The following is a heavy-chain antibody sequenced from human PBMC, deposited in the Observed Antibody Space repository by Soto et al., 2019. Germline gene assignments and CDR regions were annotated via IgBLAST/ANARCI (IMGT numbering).Heavy chain of an antibody. Sequence: SLRLSCTASGFTFGDYAMSWFRQAPGKGLEWVGFIRSKAYGGTTEYAASVKGRFTISRDDSKSIAYLQMNSLKTEDTAVYYCTRVGDRRPSENYYDSSGKTRFAKFFDYWGQGTLVTVSS. CDR3: TRVGDRRPSENYYDSSGKTRFAKFFDY. V-gene: IGHV3-49*03. D-gene: IGHD3-22*01. CDR2: IRSKAYGGTT. J-gene: IGHJ4*02. CDR1: GFTFGDYA.